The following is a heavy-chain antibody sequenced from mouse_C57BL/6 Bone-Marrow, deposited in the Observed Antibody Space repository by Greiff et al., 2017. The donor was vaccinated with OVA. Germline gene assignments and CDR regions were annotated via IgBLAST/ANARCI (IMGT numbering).Heavy chain of an antibody. V-gene: IGHV5-12*01. J-gene: IGHJ4*01. CDR3: ARQGDYDGRMDY. CDR1: GFTFSDYY. Sequence: EVQGVESGGGLVQPGGSLKLSCAASGFTFSDYYMYWVRQTPAKRLEWVAYISNGGGSTYYPDTVQGRFTISRDNAKNTLYLLMSRLKSEDTAMYYCARQGDYDGRMDYWGQGTSVTVSS. D-gene: IGHD2-4*01. CDR2: ISNGGGST.